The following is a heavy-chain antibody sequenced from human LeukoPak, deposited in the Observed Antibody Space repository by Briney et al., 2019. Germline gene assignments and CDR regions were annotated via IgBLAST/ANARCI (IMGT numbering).Heavy chain of an antibody. Sequence: GASVKVSCKASGYTFSIYDIHWVRQATGQGLEWMGWMNPTTGNTGFAQNFQGRVTISRNTSISTAYMDLSSLRSEDTAVYYCARGRLGQGTNIKNNWFDPWGQGTLVTVSS. CDR2: MNPTTGNT. CDR1: GYTFSIYD. D-gene: IGHD2-8*01. V-gene: IGHV1-8*03. CDR3: ARGRLGQGTNIKNNWFDP. J-gene: IGHJ5*02.